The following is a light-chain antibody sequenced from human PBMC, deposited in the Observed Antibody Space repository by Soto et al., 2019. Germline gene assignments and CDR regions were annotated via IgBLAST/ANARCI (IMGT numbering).Light chain of an antibody. CDR2: DVS. V-gene: IGLV2-14*01. CDR1: SSDVGCYNY. J-gene: IGLJ2*01. Sequence: QSALTQPASVSGSPGQSITISCTGTSSDVGCYNYVSWYQQHPGKAPKVIIYDVSDRPSGVSNRFSGSKSGYTASLTISGLQAEDEADYYCSSYTSSGTRVFGGGTKLTVL. CDR3: SSYTSSGTRV.